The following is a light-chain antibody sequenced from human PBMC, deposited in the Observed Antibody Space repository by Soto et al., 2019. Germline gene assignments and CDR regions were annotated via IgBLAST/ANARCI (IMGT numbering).Light chain of an antibody. Sequence: QSVLTQPASVSGSPGQSITISCTGTSSDIGSYNLVSWYQQHPGKAPKLLIYEVTKRPSGVSNRFSGSKSGNRASLTISGLQAEDEADYYCCSYAGSSTLIIFGGGTKLTVL. CDR1: SSDIGSYNL. CDR3: CSYAGSSTLII. V-gene: IGLV2-23*02. J-gene: IGLJ2*01. CDR2: EVT.